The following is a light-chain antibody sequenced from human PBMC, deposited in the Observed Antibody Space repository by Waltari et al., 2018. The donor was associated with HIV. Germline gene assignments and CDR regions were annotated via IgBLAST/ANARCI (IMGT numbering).Light chain of an antibody. V-gene: IGKV3-20*01. CDR3: HQYGSSCWT. J-gene: IGKJ1*01. CDR2: GAT. Sequence: EIVLTQSPGTLSSSPGESATLSCGTSEAIKRTYLSWYQQKDGQAPRLLIYGATNRAPGIPDRFSGSGSGTEFNLTINGLETEDFVVYYCHQYGSSCWTFGQGTKVEVK. CDR1: EAIKRTY.